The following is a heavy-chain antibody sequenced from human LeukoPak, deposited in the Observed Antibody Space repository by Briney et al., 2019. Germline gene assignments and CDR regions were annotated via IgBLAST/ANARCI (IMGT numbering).Heavy chain of an antibody. J-gene: IGHJ4*02. V-gene: IGHV4-30-4*01. CDR1: GGSISSGDYY. CDR2: IYYSGST. D-gene: IGHD2-21*02. CDR3: ARVVFSVGWLVTAIPVFDY. Sequence: SQTLSLTCTVSGGSISSGDYYWSWIRQPPGKGLEWIGYIYYSGSTYYNPSLKSRVTISVGTSKNQFSLKLSSVTAADTAVYYCARVVFSVGWLVTAIPVFDYWGQGTLVTVSS.